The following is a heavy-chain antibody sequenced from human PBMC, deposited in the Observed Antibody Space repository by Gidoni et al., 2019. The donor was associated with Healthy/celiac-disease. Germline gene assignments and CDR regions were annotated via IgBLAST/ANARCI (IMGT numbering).Heavy chain of an antibody. Sequence: QVQLVQSGAEVKKPGASVKVSCKASGYTFTGYYMHWVRQAPGQGLEWMGWINPNSGGTNYAQKFQGWVTMTRDTSISTAYMELSRLRSDDTAVYYCARGISPSRASASYYYYDYGMDVWGQGTTVTVSS. J-gene: IGHJ6*02. CDR3: ARGISPSRASASYYYYDYGMDV. CDR1: GYTFTGYY. CDR2: INPNSGGT. V-gene: IGHV1-2*04. D-gene: IGHD6-6*01.